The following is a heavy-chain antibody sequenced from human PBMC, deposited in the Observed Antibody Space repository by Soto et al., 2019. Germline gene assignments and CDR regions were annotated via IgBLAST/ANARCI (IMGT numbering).Heavy chain of an antibody. CDR3: ARPSPPSYYHDSSGEDLGNYGMDV. V-gene: IGHV5-51*01. CDR2: IYPGDSDT. J-gene: IGHJ6*02. D-gene: IGHD3-22*01. CDR1: GYSFTSYW. Sequence: PGESLKISCKGSGYSFTSYWIGWVRQMPGKGLEWMGIIYPGDSDTRYSPSFQGQVTISADKSISTAYLQWSSLKASDTAMYYCARPSPPSYYHDSSGEDLGNYGMDVWGQGTTVTVSS.